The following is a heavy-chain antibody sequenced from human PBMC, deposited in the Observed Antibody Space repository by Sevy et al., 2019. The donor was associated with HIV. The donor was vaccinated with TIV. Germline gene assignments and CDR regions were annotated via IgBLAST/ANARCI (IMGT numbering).Heavy chain of an antibody. CDR2: VYYTRGT. Sequence: SETLSLTCTVSGGSINSDHWNWIRQPPGKGLEWIGYVYYTRGTNYNPSLKNRVTISVDRTKNQFSLKLTSVTAADPVVYYCARRNDFEIWAQGIMVTVSS. CDR3: ARRNDFEI. CDR1: GGSINSDH. J-gene: IGHJ3*02. V-gene: IGHV4-59*08.